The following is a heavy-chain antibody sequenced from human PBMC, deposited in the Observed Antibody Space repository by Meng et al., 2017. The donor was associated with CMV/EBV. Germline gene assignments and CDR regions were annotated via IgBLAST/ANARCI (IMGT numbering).Heavy chain of an antibody. D-gene: IGHD3-10*01. CDR1: GYPFTGYY. CDR2: INPNSGGT. Sequence: SGYPFTGYYMPWVRPAPGQGLDWMGWINPNSGGTNYAQKFQGRVTMTRATSISTAYMELSRLRSDDTAVYYCARDRGYYGSGSYQFDPWGQGTLVTVSS. CDR3: ARDRGYYGSGSYQFDP. V-gene: IGHV1-2*02. J-gene: IGHJ5*02.